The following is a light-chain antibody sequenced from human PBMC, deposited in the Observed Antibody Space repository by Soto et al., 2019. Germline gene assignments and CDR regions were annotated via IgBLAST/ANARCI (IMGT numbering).Light chain of an antibody. CDR3: CTYVATCV. CDR1: SSNLGSFNY. J-gene: IGLJ1*01. V-gene: IGLV2-11*01. CDR2: DVS. Sequence: QSALTQPRSVSGSPGQSVTISCTGTSSNLGSFNYVSWYQQHPGKAPKLIIYDVSKRPSGVPYRFSGSKSGNTASLTISGLQAEDESDYYCCTYVATCVFGTGTKLTVL.